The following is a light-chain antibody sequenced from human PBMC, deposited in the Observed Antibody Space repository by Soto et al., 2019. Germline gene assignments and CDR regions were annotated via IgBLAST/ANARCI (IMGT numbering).Light chain of an antibody. Sequence: EIVLTQSPGTLYLSPGERATLSCMASQSVSSNYLAWYQQKRGQAPRLLIYAASDRATGIPDRFSGSGSGTDFTLTISRLEPEDFAVYFCQLYGSSPPSYTFGQGTKLEIK. J-gene: IGKJ2*01. V-gene: IGKV3-20*01. CDR2: AAS. CDR1: QSVSSNY. CDR3: QLYGSSPPSYT.